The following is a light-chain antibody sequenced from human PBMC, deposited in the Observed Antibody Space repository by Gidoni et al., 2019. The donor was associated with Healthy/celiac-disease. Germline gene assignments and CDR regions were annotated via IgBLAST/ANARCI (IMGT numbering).Light chain of an antibody. CDR1: QSISSW. J-gene: IGKJ2*01. CDR3: QQYNSYSYT. V-gene: IGKV1-5*03. CDR2: KAS. Sequence: DIKLTQSPSPLSASVGDRVTITYRASQSISSWLAWYQQKPGKAPKLLISKASSLESGVPSRFSGSGSGIEFTLTISSLQPDYFASYYCQQYNSYSYTFGQXTKLEIK.